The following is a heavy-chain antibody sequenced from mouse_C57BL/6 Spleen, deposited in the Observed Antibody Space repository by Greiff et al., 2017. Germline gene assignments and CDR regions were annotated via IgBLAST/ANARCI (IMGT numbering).Heavy chain of an antibody. CDR2: ISDGGSYT. J-gene: IGHJ3*01. Sequence: EVHLVESGGSLVKPGGSLKLSCAASGFTFSSYAMSWVRQTPEKRLECVATISDGGSYTYYPDNVKRRFTISRDNAKNNLYLQMSHLKSEDTAMYYCARSYDYDAPWFAYWGQGTLVTVSA. CDR3: ARSYDYDAPWFAY. D-gene: IGHD2-4*01. CDR1: GFTFSSYA. V-gene: IGHV5-4*01.